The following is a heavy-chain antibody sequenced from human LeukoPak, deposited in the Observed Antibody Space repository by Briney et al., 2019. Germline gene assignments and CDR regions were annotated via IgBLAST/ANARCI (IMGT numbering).Heavy chain of an antibody. CDR3: ARRSTSTVTADY. Sequence: GGSLRLPCAASGFTFSDYYMSWIRQAPGKGLEWVSYISSSGSTIYYADSVKGRFTISRDNAKNSLYLQMNSLRAEDTAVYYCARRSTSTVTADYWGQGTLVTVSS. CDR1: GFTFSDYY. J-gene: IGHJ4*02. D-gene: IGHD4-17*01. V-gene: IGHV3-11*04. CDR2: ISSSGSTI.